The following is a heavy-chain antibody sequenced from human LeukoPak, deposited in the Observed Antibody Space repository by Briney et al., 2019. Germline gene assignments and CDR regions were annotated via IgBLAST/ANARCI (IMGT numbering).Heavy chain of an antibody. Sequence: ASVKVSCKASGYKFTDDYMHWVRQAPGQELEFMGWINPDSGFTNYAQEFKGRVTMTRDTSISTAYLEVRSLTSDDTAVYYCAPTAEAYTSWWKVWGQGTLVTVSS. CDR1: GYKFTDDY. J-gene: IGHJ4*02. CDR3: APTAEAYTSWWKV. V-gene: IGHV1-2*02. CDR2: INPDSGFT. D-gene: IGHD3-16*01.